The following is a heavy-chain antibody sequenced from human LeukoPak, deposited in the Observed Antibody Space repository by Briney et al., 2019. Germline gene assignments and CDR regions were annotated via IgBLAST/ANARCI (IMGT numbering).Heavy chain of an antibody. V-gene: IGHV3-74*01. J-gene: IGHJ4*02. CDR3: ARSLVVGGTRPNDY. D-gene: IGHD2-15*01. CDR2: INTGGNDI. CDR1: GFTFSAYW. Sequence: GGSLRLSCAASGFTFSAYWMHWVRQAPGRGLVWLSRINTGGNDITYADSVKGRFTISRDNAKNTLYLQMNSLTVEDTAVYFCARSLVVGGTRPNDYWGQGTLVTVSS.